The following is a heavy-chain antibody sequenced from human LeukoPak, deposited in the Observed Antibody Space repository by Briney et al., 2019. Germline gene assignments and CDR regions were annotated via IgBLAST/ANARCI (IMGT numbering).Heavy chain of an antibody. CDR2: IYHSGST. CDR1: GGSISSYY. D-gene: IGHD3-22*01. V-gene: IGHV4-59*01. J-gene: IGHJ4*02. Sequence: TSETLSLTCTVSGGSISSYYWSWIRQPPGKGLEWIGYIYHSGSTNYNPSLKSRVTISVDTSKNHFSLNLISVTAADTAVYYCARGQWLPVFDFWGQGTLVTVSS. CDR3: ARGQWLPVFDF.